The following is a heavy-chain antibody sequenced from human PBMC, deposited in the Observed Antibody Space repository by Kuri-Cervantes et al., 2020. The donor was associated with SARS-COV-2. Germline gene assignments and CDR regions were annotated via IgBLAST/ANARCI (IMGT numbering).Heavy chain of an antibody. CDR3: AKETNYYDRSGYYYAWFGP. CDR1: GGSFSGYY. J-gene: IGHJ5*02. V-gene: IGHV4-30-4*08. D-gene: IGHD3-22*01. Sequence: SETLSLTCAVYGGSFSGYYWNWIRQPPGKGLEWIGYISNSGTTYYNSSLRGRVTISVDTSKSQFSLNLTSVTAADTAVYYCAKETNYYDRSGYYYAWFGPWGQGTLVTVSS. CDR2: ISNSGTT.